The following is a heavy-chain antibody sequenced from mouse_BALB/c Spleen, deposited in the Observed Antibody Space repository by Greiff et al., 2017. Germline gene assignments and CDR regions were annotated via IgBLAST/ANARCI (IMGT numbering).Heavy chain of an antibody. V-gene: IGHV5-17*02. CDR3: ARGSYGYAMDD. CDR1: GFTFSSFG. D-gene: IGHD1-1*01. Sequence: EVQLVESGGGLVQPGGSRKLSCAASGFTFSSFGMHWVRQAPEKGLEWVAYISSGSSTIYYADTVKGRFTISRDNPKNTLFLQMTSLRSEDTAMYYCARGSYGYAMDDWGQGTSVTVSS. J-gene: IGHJ4*01. CDR2: ISSGSSTI.